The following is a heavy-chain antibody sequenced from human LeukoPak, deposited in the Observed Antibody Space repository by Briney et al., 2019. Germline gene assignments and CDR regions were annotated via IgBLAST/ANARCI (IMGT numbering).Heavy chain of an antibody. CDR1: GFTFSSYA. Sequence: GGSLRLSCAASGFTFSSYAMSWVRQPPGKGMEWVSAISGSGGSTYYADSVKGRFTISRDNSKNTLYLQRDSLRAEDTAVYYCAKGGRRGYSYGFFDYWGQGTLVTVSS. J-gene: IGHJ4*02. CDR2: ISGSGGST. CDR3: AKGGRRGYSYGFFDY. D-gene: IGHD5-18*01. V-gene: IGHV3-23*01.